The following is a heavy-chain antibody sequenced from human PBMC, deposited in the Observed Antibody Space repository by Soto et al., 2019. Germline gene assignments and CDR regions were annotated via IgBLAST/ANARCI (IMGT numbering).Heavy chain of an antibody. J-gene: IGHJ6*02. CDR3: AKGSYYDFWSGYYPPAGDYYYGMDV. D-gene: IGHD3-3*01. CDR2: IRVSGGST. Sequence: GGSLRLSCAASGFTFSSHAMSWVRQAPGKGLEWVSAIRVSGGSTYYADSVKGRFTISRDNSKNTLYLQMNSLRAEDTAVYYCAKGSYYDFWSGYYPPAGDYYYGMDVWGQGTTVTVSS. V-gene: IGHV3-23*01. CDR1: GFTFSSHA.